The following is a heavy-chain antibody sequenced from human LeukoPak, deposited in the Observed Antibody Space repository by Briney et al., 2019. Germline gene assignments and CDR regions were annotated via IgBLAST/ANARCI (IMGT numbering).Heavy chain of an antibody. CDR2: IIPKFGTA. CDR1: ADTFSRYA. J-gene: IGHJ6*03. V-gene: IGHV1-69*06. D-gene: IGHD3-9*01. CDR3: ARAIYYDVMTGYYDYYSYYMDV. Sequence: GSSVKVSCKASADTFSRYAISWVRQAPGQGLEWMGRIIPKFGTAKYAQRFLGRVTITADKSTTTAYMELSILRSEDTAIYYCARAIYYDVMTGYYDYYSYYMDVWGDGTTVTVSS.